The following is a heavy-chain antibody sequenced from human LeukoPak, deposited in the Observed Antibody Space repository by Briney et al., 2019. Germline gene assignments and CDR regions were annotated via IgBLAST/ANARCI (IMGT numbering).Heavy chain of an antibody. J-gene: IGHJ4*02. V-gene: IGHV4-59*11. CDR1: GGSISSHY. CDR3: ARAVNYYDSSGYYYVGIFDY. Sequence: PSETLSLTCTVSGGSISSHYWSWIRQPPGEGLEWIGYIYYSGSTNYNPSLKSRVTISVDTSKNQFSLKLSSVTAADTAVYYCARAVNYYDSSGYYYVGIFDYWGQGTLVTVSS. CDR2: IYYSGST. D-gene: IGHD3-22*01.